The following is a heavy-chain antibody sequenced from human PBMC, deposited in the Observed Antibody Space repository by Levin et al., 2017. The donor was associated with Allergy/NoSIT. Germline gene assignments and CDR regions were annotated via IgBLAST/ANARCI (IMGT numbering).Heavy chain of an antibody. CDR2: ISGSGGST. V-gene: IGHV3-23*01. D-gene: IGHD1-26*01. Sequence: GESLKISCAASGFTFSSYAMSWVRQAPGKGLEWVSAISGSGGSTYYADSVKGRFTISRDNSKNTLYLQMNSLRAEDTAVYYCAKRSGSYSYYFDYWGQGTLVTVSS. J-gene: IGHJ4*02. CDR3: AKRSGSYSYYFDY. CDR1: GFTFSSYA.